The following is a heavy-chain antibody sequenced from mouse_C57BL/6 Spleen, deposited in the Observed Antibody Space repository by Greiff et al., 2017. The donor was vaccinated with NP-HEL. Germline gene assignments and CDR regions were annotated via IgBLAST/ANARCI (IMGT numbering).Heavy chain of an antibody. CDR3: TRSLYYRKIGYFDV. V-gene: IGHV1-15*01. D-gene: IGHD2-12*01. Sequence: QVQLQQSGAELVRPGASVTLSCTASGYTFTDYEMHWVKQTPVHGLEWIGAIDPETGGTAYNQKFKGKAILTADKSSSTAYLELRSLTSEDSAVDYCTRSLYYRKIGYFDVWGTGTTVTVSS. J-gene: IGHJ1*03. CDR2: IDPETGGT. CDR1: GYTFTDYE.